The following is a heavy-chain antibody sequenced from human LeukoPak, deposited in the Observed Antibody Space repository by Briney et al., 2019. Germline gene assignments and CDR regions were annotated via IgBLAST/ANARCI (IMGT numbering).Heavy chain of an antibody. D-gene: IGHD5-18*01. CDR3: ARHPERYSYFDY. CDR1: GSSINSFY. J-gene: IGHJ4*02. Sequence: SETLSLTCTVSGSSINSFYWTWIRQPAGKGLEWIGRIQTSGSTNYNPSLKSRVTMSLDTSKNQFSLRLSSVTAADTAVYSCARHPERYSYFDYWGQGTLVTVSS. V-gene: IGHV4-4*07. CDR2: IQTSGST.